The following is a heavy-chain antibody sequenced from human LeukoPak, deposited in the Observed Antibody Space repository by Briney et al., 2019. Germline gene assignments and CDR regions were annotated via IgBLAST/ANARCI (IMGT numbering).Heavy chain of an antibody. D-gene: IGHD2-21*02. CDR2: INHSGST. CDR1: GGSFSGYY. V-gene: IGHV4-34*01. J-gene: IGHJ6*02. CDR3: ARVIKDCGGDCYAPHPPYYYYGMDV. Sequence: PSETLSLTCAVYGGSFSGYYWSWIRQPPGKGLEWIGEINHSGSTNYNPSLKSRVTISVDTSKNQFSLKLSSVTAADTAVYYCARVIKDCGGDCYAPHPPYYYYGMDVWGQGTTVTVSS.